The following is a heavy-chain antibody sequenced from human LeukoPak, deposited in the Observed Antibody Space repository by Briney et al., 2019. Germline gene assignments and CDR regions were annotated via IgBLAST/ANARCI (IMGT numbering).Heavy chain of an antibody. CDR2: IKTSGST. CDR1: GGSISTYY. J-gene: IGHJ4*02. CDR3: AKVAKYYYGSETYFFFED. D-gene: IGHD3-10*01. Sequence: SETLSLACTVSGGSISTYYWSWIRQPVGKGLEWIGHIKTSGSTHYNPSLRSRITMSVDTSKNQFSLNLSSVTAADTAVYYCAKVAKYYYGSETYFFFEDWGQGTLVTVSS. V-gene: IGHV4-4*07.